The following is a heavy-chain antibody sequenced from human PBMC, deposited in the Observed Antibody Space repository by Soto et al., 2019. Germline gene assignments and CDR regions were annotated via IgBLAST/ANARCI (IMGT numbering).Heavy chain of an antibody. D-gene: IGHD3-22*01. Sequence: SVKVSCKASGYTFTSYYMHWVRQAPGQGLEWMGGIIPIFGTANYAQKFQGRVTITADESTSTAYMELSSLRSEDTAVYYCARDLDYYDSSGYNLDYWGQGTLVTVSS. V-gene: IGHV1-69*13. J-gene: IGHJ4*02. CDR3: ARDLDYYDSSGYNLDY. CDR1: GYTFTSYY. CDR2: IIPIFGTA.